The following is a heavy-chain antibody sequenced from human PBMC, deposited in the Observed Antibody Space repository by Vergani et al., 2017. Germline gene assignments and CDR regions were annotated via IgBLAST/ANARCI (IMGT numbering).Heavy chain of an antibody. V-gene: IGHV4-61*02. CDR3: ARDNKQLRERAFDL. CDR1: GASINNAFYY. CDR2: IYVSGIT. J-gene: IGHJ3*01. Sequence: QVKLQESGPGLVKPSQTLSLTCPVSGASINNAFYYWHWIRQPAGKGLEWIGRIYVSGITDYNSSLQSRVSMSVDTSKNQFSLTLTSVTAADTAVYYCARDNKQLRERAFDLWGQGTMVTVSS. D-gene: IGHD4-23*01.